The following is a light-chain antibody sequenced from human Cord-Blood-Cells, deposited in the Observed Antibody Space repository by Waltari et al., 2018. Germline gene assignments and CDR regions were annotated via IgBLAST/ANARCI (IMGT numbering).Light chain of an antibody. CDR2: AAS. V-gene: IGKV1-39*01. CDR1: QSISSY. Sequence: DIQMTQPPPSLSASVGDRVTLTCRASQSISSYLNWYQQKPGNAPKLLIYAASSLQSGVPSRCSGSGSGTDFTLTISSLQPEDFATYYCQQSYSTLTFGGGTKVEIK. J-gene: IGKJ4*01. CDR3: QQSYSTLT.